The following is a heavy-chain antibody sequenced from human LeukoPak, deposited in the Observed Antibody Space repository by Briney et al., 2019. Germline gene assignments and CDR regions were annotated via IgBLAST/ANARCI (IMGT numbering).Heavy chain of an antibody. CDR3: ARGGSGRSFDY. D-gene: IGHD6-19*01. CDR1: GFTFRTYG. J-gene: IGHJ4*02. CDR2: VNTDGSST. V-gene: IGHV3-74*01. Sequence: GSLRLSCAASGFTFRTYGMHWVGQAPGKGLVWVSRVNTDGSSTSYADSVKGRFTISRDNAKNTLYLQMNSLRAEDTAVYFCARGGSGRSFDYWGQGTLVTVSS.